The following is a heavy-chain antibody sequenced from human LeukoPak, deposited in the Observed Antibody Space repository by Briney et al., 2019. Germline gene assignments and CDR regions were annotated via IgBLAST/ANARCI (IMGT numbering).Heavy chain of an antibody. J-gene: IGHJ4*02. Sequence: GGSLRLSCAASGFTFSSYWMSWVRQAPGKGLEWVANTKQDGSEKYYVDSVKGRFTISRDNAKNSLYLQMNSLRAEDTAVYYCARDLKIVGSLFDYWGQGTLVTVSS. D-gene: IGHD3-22*01. CDR1: GFTFSSYW. CDR2: TKQDGSEK. CDR3: ARDLKIVGSLFDY. V-gene: IGHV3-7*01.